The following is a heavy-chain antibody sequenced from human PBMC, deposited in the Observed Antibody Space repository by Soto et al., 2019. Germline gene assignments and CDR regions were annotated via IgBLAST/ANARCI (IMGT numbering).Heavy chain of an antibody. D-gene: IGHD6-13*01. V-gene: IGHV3-7*01. CDR3: ARVLAAADSL. Sequence: EVQPVESGGGLVQPGGSLRLSCAASGFTFSTYWMHWVRQAPGKGLEWVANIKQDGSEKYYLDSVKGRFTISRDNAKSSLYLQMNSLRAEDTAVYYCARVLAAADSLWGQGTLVTVSS. CDR2: IKQDGSEK. CDR1: GFTFSTYW. J-gene: IGHJ4*02.